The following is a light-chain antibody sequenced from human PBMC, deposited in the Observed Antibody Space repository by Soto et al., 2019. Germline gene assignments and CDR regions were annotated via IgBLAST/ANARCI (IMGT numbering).Light chain of an antibody. CDR3: SSYTSSSTYV. J-gene: IGLJ1*01. V-gene: IGLV2-14*02. CDR2: EGT. Sequence: QSVLTQPASVSGSPGQSISISCTGTSSDVGKYKFVSWYQQHPGKAPKLIIYEGTKRPSGVSNRFSGSKSGNTASLTISGLLAEDEADYYCSSYTSSSTYVFGTGTKLTVL. CDR1: SSDVGKYKF.